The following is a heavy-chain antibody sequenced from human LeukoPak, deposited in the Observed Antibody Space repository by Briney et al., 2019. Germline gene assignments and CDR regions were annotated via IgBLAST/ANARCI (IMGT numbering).Heavy chain of an antibody. J-gene: IGHJ4*02. CDR1: GYTFTSYY. D-gene: IGHD2-2*01. V-gene: IGHV1-46*01. Sequence: ASVKVSCKASGYTFTSYYMHWVRQAPGQGLEWMGIIKPSGGSTSYAQKFQGRVTMTRDTSTSTVYMELSSLRSEDTAVYYCARLSYCSSTSCYDGYYFDYWGQGTLVTVSS. CDR2: IKPSGGST. CDR3: ARLSYCSSTSCYDGYYFDY.